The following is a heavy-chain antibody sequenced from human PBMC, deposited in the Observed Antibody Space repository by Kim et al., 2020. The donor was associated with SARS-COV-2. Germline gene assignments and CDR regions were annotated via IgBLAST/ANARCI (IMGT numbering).Heavy chain of an antibody. Sequence: GGSLRLSCAASGFTFVNYAMHWVRQVPGKGLELVSLINGDGGRTYYAGSVRGRFTISRDNSKNSLYLQMNDLRIEDTALYYCARWDGDTTGYYYHGLDVWGQGTTVAVSS. J-gene: IGHJ6*02. CDR3: ARWDGDTTGYYYHGLDV. CDR1: GFTFVNYA. V-gene: IGHV3-43*02. D-gene: IGHD3-9*01. CDR2: INGDGGRT.